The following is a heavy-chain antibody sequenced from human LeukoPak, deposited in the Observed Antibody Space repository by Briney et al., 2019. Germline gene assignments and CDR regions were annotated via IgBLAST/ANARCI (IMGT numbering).Heavy chain of an antibody. CDR3: ARGSTIYGSDY. CDR2: INHSGST. D-gene: IGHD5/OR15-5a*01. Sequence: LETLSLTCAVYGGSFSGYYWSWIRQPPGKGLEWIGEINHSGSTNYNPSLKSRVTISVDTSKNQFSLKLSSVTAADTAVYYCARGSTIYGSDYWGQGTLVTVSS. V-gene: IGHV4-34*01. J-gene: IGHJ4*02. CDR1: GGSFSGYY.